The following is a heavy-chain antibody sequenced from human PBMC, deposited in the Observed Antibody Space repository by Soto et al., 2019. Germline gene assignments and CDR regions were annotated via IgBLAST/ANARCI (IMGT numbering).Heavy chain of an antibody. J-gene: IGHJ6*02. V-gene: IGHV1-69*01. D-gene: IGHD2-8*01. CDR1: GGTFSSYA. CDR2: IIPIFGTA. CDR3: ARSKDPMVYYYYGMDV. Sequence: QVQLVQSGAEVKKPGSSVKVSCKVSGGTFSSYAISWVRQAPGQGLEWMGGIIPIFGTANYAQKFQGRVTITADESTSTAYMELSSLRSEDTAVYYCARSKDPMVYYYYGMDVWGQGTTVTVSS.